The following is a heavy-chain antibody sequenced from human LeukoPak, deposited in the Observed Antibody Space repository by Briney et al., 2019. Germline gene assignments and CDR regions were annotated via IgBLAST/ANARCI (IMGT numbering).Heavy chain of an antibody. CDR2: IYHSGST. CDR1: GGSISSAGYS. Sequence: SETLSLTCAVSGGSISSAGYSWSWIRQPPGKGLEWIGYIYHSGSTYYNSPLKSRVTISVDRSKNQFSLKLTSVTAADTAVYYCARLGRYDYFIDYWGQGTLVTVSS. D-gene: IGHD3-16*01. J-gene: IGHJ4*02. V-gene: IGHV4-30-2*01. CDR3: ARLGRYDYFIDY.